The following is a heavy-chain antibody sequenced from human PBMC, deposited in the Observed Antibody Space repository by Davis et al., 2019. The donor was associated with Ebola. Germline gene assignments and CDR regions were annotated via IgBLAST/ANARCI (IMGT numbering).Heavy chain of an antibody. Sequence: SETLSLTCTVSGGSISSGGYYWSWIRQHPGKGLEWIGYIYYSGSTYYNPSLKSRVTISVDTSKNQFSLKLRFATAADTAVYYCARELQTTVTTNAFDIWGQGTMVTVSS. CDR2: IYYSGST. CDR1: GGSISSGGYY. D-gene: IGHD4-17*01. V-gene: IGHV4-31*03. J-gene: IGHJ3*02. CDR3: ARELQTTVTTNAFDI.